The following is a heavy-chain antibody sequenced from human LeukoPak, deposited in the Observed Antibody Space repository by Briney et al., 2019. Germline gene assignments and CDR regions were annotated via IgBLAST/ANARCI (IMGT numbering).Heavy chain of an antibody. Sequence: ASVKVSCKASGGTFSSYAISWVRQVPGQGLEWMGRIIPILGIANYAQKFQGRVTITADKSTSTAYMELSSLRSGDTAVYYCAREVVVRGVIIMRGFDYWGQGTLVTVSS. CDR1: GGTFSSYA. V-gene: IGHV1-69*04. CDR2: IIPILGIA. CDR3: AREVVVRGVIIMRGFDY. D-gene: IGHD3-10*01. J-gene: IGHJ4*02.